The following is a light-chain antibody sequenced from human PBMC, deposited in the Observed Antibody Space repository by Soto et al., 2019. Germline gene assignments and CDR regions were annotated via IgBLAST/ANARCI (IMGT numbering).Light chain of an antibody. Sequence: EIVMTQSPATLYVSPGERATLSCRASQSVNSTLAWYQQKPGQAPRLLIYGASTRATGVPARFSGSGSGTEFILTVSSLQSEDFSVYFCQQYNILPTVGQGTKVEIK. CDR3: QQYNILPT. J-gene: IGKJ1*01. CDR2: GAS. CDR1: QSVNST. V-gene: IGKV3-15*01.